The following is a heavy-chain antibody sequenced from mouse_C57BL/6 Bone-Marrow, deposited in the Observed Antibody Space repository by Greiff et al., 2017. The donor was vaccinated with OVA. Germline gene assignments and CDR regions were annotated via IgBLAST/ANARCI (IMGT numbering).Heavy chain of an antibody. J-gene: IGHJ2*01. CDR1: GYTFTSYG. D-gene: IGHD2-1*01. V-gene: IGHV1-81*01. Sequence: VMLVESGAELARPGASVKLSCKASGYTFTSYGISWVKQRTGQGLEWIGEIYPRSGNTYYNEKFKGKATLTADKSSSTAYMELRSLTSEDSAVYFCAREGGNYLYYFDYWGQGTTLTVSS. CDR2: IYPRSGNT. CDR3: AREGGNYLYYFDY.